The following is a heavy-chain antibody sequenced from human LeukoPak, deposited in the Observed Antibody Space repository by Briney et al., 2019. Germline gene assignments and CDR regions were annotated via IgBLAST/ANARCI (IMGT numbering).Heavy chain of an antibody. Sequence: PSETLSLTCAVYGGSFSGYYWSWIRQPPGKGLGWIGEINHSGSTNYNPSLKSRVTISVDTSKNQFSLKLSSVTAADTAVYYCARGLWRARWTMVQGVIELGPHYYMDVWGKGTTVTVSS. CDR3: ARGLWRARWTMVQGVIELGPHYYMDV. CDR2: INHSGST. V-gene: IGHV4-34*01. D-gene: IGHD3-10*01. CDR1: GGSFSGYY. J-gene: IGHJ6*03.